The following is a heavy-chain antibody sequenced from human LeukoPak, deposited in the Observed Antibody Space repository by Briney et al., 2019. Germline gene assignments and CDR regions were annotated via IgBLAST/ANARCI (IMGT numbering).Heavy chain of an antibody. J-gene: IGHJ4*02. CDR3: ATAACPMIPPSPPDY. CDR2: FDPEDGET. V-gene: IGHV1-24*01. CDR1: GYTLTELS. Sequence: ASVKVSCKVSGYTLTELSMHWVRQAPGKGLEWMGGFDPEDGETIYAQKFQGRVTMTEDTSTDTAYMELSSLRSEDTAVYYCATAACPMIPPSPPDYWGQGTLVTVSS. D-gene: IGHD3-22*01.